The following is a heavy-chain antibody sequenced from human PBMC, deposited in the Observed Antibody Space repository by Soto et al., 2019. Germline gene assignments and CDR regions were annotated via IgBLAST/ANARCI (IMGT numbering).Heavy chain of an antibody. CDR2: ISAYNGNT. CDR1: GYTFTTYN. Sequence: ASVKVSCKASGYTFTTYNINWVRQAPGQGLEWMGWISAYNGNTNYAQKLQGRVTMTTDTSTSTAYMELRSLRSDDTAVYYCARGVGIAAAPQPINYYYYMDVWGKGTTVTVSS. D-gene: IGHD6-13*01. CDR3: ARGVGIAAAPQPINYYYYMDV. V-gene: IGHV1-18*01. J-gene: IGHJ6*03.